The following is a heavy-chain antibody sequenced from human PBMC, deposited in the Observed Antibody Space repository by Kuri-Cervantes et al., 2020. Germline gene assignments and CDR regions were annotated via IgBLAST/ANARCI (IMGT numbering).Heavy chain of an antibody. J-gene: IGHJ4*02. V-gene: IGHV1-24*01. CDR1: GYTLTELS. Sequence: ASVKVSCKVSGYTLTELSMHWVRQAPGKGLEWMGGFDPEDGETIYAQKFQGRVTMTEDTSTDTAYMELSSLRSEDTAVYYCATVQVLRFLEWFSYWGQGTLVTVSS. CDR2: FDPEDGET. CDR3: ATVQVLRFLEWFSY. D-gene: IGHD3-3*01.